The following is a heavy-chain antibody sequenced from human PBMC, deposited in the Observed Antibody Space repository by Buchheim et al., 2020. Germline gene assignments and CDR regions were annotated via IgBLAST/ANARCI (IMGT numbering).Heavy chain of an antibody. CDR1: GYTFTGYY. D-gene: IGHD1-7*01. CDR3: ARGPNWNYATPNYYYGMDV. J-gene: IGHJ6*02. Sequence: QVQLVQSGAEVKKPGASVKVSCKASGYTFTGYYMHWVRLAPGQGLEWMGWINPNSGGTNYAQKFQGWVTMTRATSISTAYMELSRLRSDDTAVYYCARGPNWNYATPNYYYGMDVWGQGTT. V-gene: IGHV1-2*04. CDR2: INPNSGGT.